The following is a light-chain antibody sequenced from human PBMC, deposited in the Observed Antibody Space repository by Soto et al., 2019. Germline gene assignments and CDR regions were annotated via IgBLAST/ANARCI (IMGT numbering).Light chain of an antibody. CDR3: CSSAGTFTWV. Sequence: QSALTQPASVSGSPGQSITISCTGSSSDVGNYKFVYWYQQQPDKAPKLMIYEGKKRPSGVSNRFSGSQSGNTASLTISGLQAEAEDYYYCCSSAGTFTWVFGGGTKVTVL. CDR1: SSDVGNYKF. CDR2: EGK. V-gene: IGLV2-23*01. J-gene: IGLJ3*02.